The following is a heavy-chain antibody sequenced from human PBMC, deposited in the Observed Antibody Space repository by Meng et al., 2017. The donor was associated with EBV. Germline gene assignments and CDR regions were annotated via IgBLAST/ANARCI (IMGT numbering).Heavy chain of an antibody. CDR1: GYTFTGYY. D-gene: IGHD6-19*01. V-gene: IGHV1-2*06. J-gene: IGHJ4*02. CDR2: INPNSGGT. CDR3: ARVGIAVAGTGDY. Sequence: VQLVQSGAELRKPGASVKVSCKASGYTFTGYYMHWVRQAPGQGLEWMGRINPNSGGTNYAQKFQGRVTMTRDTSISTAYMELSRLRSDDTAVYYCARVGIAVAGTGDYWGQGTLVTVSS.